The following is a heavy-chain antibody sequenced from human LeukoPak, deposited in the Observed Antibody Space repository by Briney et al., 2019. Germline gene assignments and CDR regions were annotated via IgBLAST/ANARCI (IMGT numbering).Heavy chain of an antibody. CDR1: GYIFTTSW. CDR2: IYPGDSDT. Sequence: GESLKISCKGFGYIFTTSWIAWVRQMPGKGLEWMGIIYPGDSDTRYSPSSQGQVTISADKSISTAYLQWSSLKASDTAIYYCARQYKSETYRLGFDPWGQGTLVTVSS. CDR3: ARQYKSETYRLGFDP. J-gene: IGHJ5*02. D-gene: IGHD6-19*01. V-gene: IGHV5-51*01.